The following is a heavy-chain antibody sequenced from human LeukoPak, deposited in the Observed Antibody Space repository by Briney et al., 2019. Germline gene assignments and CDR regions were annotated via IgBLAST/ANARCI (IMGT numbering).Heavy chain of an antibody. D-gene: IGHD6-6*01. J-gene: IGHJ4*02. CDR1: GGSFSGYY. CDR2: INHSGST. V-gene: IGHV4-34*01. Sequence: PSETLSLTCAVYGGSFSGYYWSWIRQPPGKGLEWIGEINHSGSTNYNPSLKSRVTISVDTSKNQFSLKLSSVTAADTAVYYCARGHSYSSSEGDTYYFDYWGQGTLVTVSS. CDR3: ARGHSYSSSEGDTYYFDY.